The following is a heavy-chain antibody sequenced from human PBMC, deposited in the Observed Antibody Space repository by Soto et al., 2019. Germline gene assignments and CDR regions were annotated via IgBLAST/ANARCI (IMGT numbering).Heavy chain of an antibody. V-gene: IGHV3-74*01. CDR2: INSDGSST. D-gene: IGHD6-19*01. CDR1: VFTVSSYW. J-gene: IGHJ4*02. Sequence: GSLRLSCPASVFTVSSYWMHWVRQAPGKGLVWVSRINSDGSSTSYADSVKGRFTISRDNAKSTLYLQMNGLRAEDTAVYYCARGSGWSDYWGQGTLVTVSS. CDR3: ARGSGWSDY.